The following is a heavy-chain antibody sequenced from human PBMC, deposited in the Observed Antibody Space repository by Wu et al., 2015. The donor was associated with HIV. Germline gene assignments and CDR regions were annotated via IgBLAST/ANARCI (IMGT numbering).Heavy chain of an antibody. J-gene: IGHJ4*02. D-gene: IGHD3-22*01. Sequence: QVQLQQWGAGLLKPSETLSLTCAVYGGSFSGYYWSWIRQPPGKGLEWIGEINHSGSTNYNPSLKSRVTISVGTSKNQFSLKLSSVTAADTAVYYCARARTYLYYDSSGYSRYYFDYWGQGTLVTVSS. CDR1: GGSFSGYY. CDR3: ARARTYLYYDSSGYSRYYFDY. CDR2: INHSGST. V-gene: IGHV4-34*01.